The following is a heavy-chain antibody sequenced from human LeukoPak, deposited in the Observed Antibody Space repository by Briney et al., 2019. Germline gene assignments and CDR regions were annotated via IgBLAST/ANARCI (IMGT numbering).Heavy chain of an antibody. Sequence: PGGSLRLSCAASGFTFGNYAISLVRQTPGQGLERVSAISDSGGSTYYGDSVKGRFTISRDNSKNTLFLQMNSLRAEDTALYYCAKGIKWELPFDCWGQGTLVTVSS. CDR3: AKGIKWELPFDC. J-gene: IGHJ4*02. CDR1: GFTFGNYA. V-gene: IGHV3-23*01. CDR2: ISDSGGST. D-gene: IGHD1-26*01.